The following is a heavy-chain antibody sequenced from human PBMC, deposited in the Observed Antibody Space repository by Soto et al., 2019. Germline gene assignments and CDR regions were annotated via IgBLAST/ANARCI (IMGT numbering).Heavy chain of an antibody. CDR1: GFTFRTYG. Sequence: PGGSLRLSCAASGFTFRTYGIHLFRHMPVKGLQWVAIIWYDGSIKYYADSVRGRFTISRDNSKNTLYLQMNSLRDEDTAVYYCARIDCTGDNCNPYYHYGMDVWGQGTTVTVSS. D-gene: IGHD2-8*02. V-gene: IGHV3-33*01. CDR3: ARIDCTGDNCNPYYHYGMDV. CDR2: IWYDGSIK. J-gene: IGHJ6*02.